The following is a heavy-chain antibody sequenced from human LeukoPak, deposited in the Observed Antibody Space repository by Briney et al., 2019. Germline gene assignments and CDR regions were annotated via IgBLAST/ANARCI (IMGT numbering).Heavy chain of an antibody. CDR3: ARDNYYGSGSFDY. V-gene: IGHV4-59*01. Sequence: SETLSLTCTVSAGSLSSNYWSWIRQPPGKGLEWIAYIHSSGSTKYNPSLKSRVTISVDTSKNQFSLKLSSVTAADTAVYYCARDNYYGSGSFDYWGQGTLVTVSS. CDR1: AGSLSSNY. D-gene: IGHD3-10*01. J-gene: IGHJ4*02. CDR2: IHSSGST.